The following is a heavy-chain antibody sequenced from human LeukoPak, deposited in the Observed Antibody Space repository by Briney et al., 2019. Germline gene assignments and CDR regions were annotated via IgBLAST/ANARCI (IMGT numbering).Heavy chain of an antibody. J-gene: IGHJ3*02. CDR3: ARDLAGPPQEAFDI. CDR2: IKKGGSER. Sequence: GGSLRLSCAASGFSINNYWMNWVRQAPGKGLEWVASIKKGGSERYYVDSVKGRFTISRDNTKNSLYLQMNTLRAEDTAVYYCARDLAGPPQEAFDIWGQGTMVTVSS. V-gene: IGHV3-7*01. CDR1: GFSINNYW.